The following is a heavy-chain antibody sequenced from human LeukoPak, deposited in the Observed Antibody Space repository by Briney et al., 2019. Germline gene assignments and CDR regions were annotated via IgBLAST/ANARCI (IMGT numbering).Heavy chain of an antibody. D-gene: IGHD3-22*01. Sequence: ASVKVSCKASGYTFTGYYMHWVRQAPGQGLEWMGWISAYNGNTNYAQKLQGRVTMTTDTSTSTAYMELRSLRSDDTAVYYCATSSGYYPRTFDYWGQGTLVTVSS. J-gene: IGHJ4*02. CDR3: ATSSGYYPRTFDY. CDR1: GYTFTGYY. V-gene: IGHV1-18*04. CDR2: ISAYNGNT.